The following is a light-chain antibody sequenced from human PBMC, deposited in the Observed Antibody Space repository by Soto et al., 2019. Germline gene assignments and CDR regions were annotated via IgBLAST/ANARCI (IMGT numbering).Light chain of an antibody. Sequence: QSALTQPRSVFGSPGQSVTISCTGTSSDVGGYNYVSWYQQHPGKAPKLMIYDVSKRPSGVPDRFSGSKSGNTASLTISGLQAEDEADYYCCSYAGSYTHVVFGGGTKLTVL. V-gene: IGLV2-11*01. CDR2: DVS. CDR1: SSDVGGYNY. J-gene: IGLJ2*01. CDR3: CSYAGSYTHVV.